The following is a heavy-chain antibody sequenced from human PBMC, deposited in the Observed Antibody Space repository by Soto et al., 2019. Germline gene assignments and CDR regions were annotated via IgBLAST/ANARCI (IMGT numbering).Heavy chain of an antibody. CDR3: ARYYDTWAFDI. Sequence: GGSLSLSCAASGFTFSSYWMSWVRQAPGKGLEWVANIKQDGSEKYYVDSVKGRFTISRDNAKNSLYLQMNSLRAEDTAVYYCARYYDTWAFDIWGQGTMVTVSS. CDR1: GFTFSSYW. V-gene: IGHV3-7*03. D-gene: IGHD3-22*01. J-gene: IGHJ3*02. CDR2: IKQDGSEK.